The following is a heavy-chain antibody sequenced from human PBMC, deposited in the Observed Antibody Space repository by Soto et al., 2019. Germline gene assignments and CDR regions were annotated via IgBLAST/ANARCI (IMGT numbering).Heavy chain of an antibody. V-gene: IGHV3-21*01. CDR2: ISSSSSYI. J-gene: IGHJ4*02. Sequence: EVQLVESGGGLVKPGESLRLSCAASGFTFSSYSMNWVRQAPGKGLEWVSSISSSSSYIYYADSVKGRFTISRDNAKNSLYLQMNSLRAEDTAVYYCARAPLGGATIHLDYWGQGTLVTVSS. CDR3: ARAPLGGATIHLDY. D-gene: IGHD5-12*01. CDR1: GFTFSSYS.